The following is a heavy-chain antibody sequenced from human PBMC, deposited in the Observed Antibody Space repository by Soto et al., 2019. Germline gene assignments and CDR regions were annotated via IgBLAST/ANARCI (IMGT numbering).Heavy chain of an antibody. J-gene: IGHJ4*02. CDR3: ARYSYGSDYYFDY. CDR2: IYYSGST. D-gene: IGHD3-10*01. V-gene: IGHV4-59*01. CDR1: GGSIKSYY. Sequence: SETMSLTCTVSGGSIKSYYWSWIRQPPGKGLEWIGSIYYSGSTNSNPSLKSRVTMSVDTSKNQFSLKLSAVIAADTAIYYCARYSYGSDYYFDYWGQGSLVTVSS.